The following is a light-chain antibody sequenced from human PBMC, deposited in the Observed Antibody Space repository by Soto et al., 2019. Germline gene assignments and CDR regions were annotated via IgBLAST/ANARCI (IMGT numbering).Light chain of an antibody. Sequence: QSALTQPPSVSGSPGQSVAISCTGTSSDVGNSNGVSWYQQPPGTAPKLMIYDVSNRPSGVPDRFSGSKSGNTASLTISGLRAEDEADYYCSSYTSSSTYVFGTGTQLTVL. CDR3: SSYTSSSTYV. V-gene: IGLV2-18*02. J-gene: IGLJ1*01. CDR1: SSDVGNSNG. CDR2: DVS.